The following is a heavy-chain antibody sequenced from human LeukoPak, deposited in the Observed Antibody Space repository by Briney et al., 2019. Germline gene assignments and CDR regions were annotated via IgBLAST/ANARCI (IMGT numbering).Heavy chain of an antibody. V-gene: IGHV4-39*07. D-gene: IGHD2-15*01. CDR1: DGSINTISDY. J-gene: IGHJ3*02. CDR2: INHSGST. Sequence: SETLSLTCSVSDGSINTISDYWGWVRQPPGKGLEWIGEINHSGSTNYNPSLNSRVTISVDTSKNQFSLKLSSVTAADTAVYYCARAEADIVVVVAATSDAFDIWGQGTMVTVSS. CDR3: ARAEADIVVVVAATSDAFDI.